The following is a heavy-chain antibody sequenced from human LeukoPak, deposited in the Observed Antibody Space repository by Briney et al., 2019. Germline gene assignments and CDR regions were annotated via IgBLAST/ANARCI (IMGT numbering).Heavy chain of an antibody. D-gene: IGHD1-1*01. CDR3: ARHRWDGTFNFDY. V-gene: IGHV4-39*01. CDR1: GGSISSSSDF. J-gene: IGHJ4*02. CDR2: IYYSGRT. Sequence: SETLSLTCTGSGGSISSSSDFWGWIRQPPGKGLEWIGSIYYSGRTYNNPSLKSRVTISVDTSKNQFSLKLSSVTAADTAVYYCARHRWDGTFNFDYWGQGTLVPVSS.